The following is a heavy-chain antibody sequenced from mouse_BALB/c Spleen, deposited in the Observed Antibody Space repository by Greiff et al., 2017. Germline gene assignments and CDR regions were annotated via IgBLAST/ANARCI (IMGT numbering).Heavy chain of an antibody. CDR3: ARSGDYYGSFYFDY. J-gene: IGHJ2*01. D-gene: IGHD1-1*01. V-gene: IGHV1-14*01. CDR1: GYTFTSYV. CDR2: INPYNDGT. Sequence: EVHLVESGPELVKPGASVKMSCKASGYTFTSYVMHWVKQKPGQGLEWIGYINPYNDGTKYNEKFKGKATLTSDKSSSTAYMELSSLTSEDSAVYYCARSGDYYGSFYFDYWGQGTTLTVSS.